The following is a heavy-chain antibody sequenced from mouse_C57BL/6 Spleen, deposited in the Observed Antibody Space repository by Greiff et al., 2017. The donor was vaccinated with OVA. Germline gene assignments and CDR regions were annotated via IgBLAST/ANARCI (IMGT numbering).Heavy chain of an antibody. D-gene: IGHD3-2*02. Sequence: QVQLQQSGAELVRPGASVTLSCKASGYTFTDYEMHWVKQTPVHGLEWIGAIDPETGGTAYNQKFKGKAILTADKSSSTAYMELRSLTSEDSAVYYCTRGSGYPYYYAMDYWGQGTSVTVSS. V-gene: IGHV1-15*01. CDR2: IDPETGGT. CDR3: TRGSGYPYYYAMDY. CDR1: GYTFTDYE. J-gene: IGHJ4*01.